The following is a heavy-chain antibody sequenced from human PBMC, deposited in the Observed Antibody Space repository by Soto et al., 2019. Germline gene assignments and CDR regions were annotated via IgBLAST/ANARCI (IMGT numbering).Heavy chain of an antibody. Sequence: QVQLVQSGAEVKKPGASVKVSCKASGYTFTSYDINWVRQATGQGLEWMGWMNPNSGNTGYAQKFQGRVTMTRNTSISTAYMELFSLRSEDTAVYYCAGARDSGYDTDFDFWGQGTLVTVSS. CDR3: AGARDSGYDTDFDF. CDR2: MNPNSGNT. D-gene: IGHD5-12*01. J-gene: IGHJ4*02. CDR1: GYTFTSYD. V-gene: IGHV1-8*01.